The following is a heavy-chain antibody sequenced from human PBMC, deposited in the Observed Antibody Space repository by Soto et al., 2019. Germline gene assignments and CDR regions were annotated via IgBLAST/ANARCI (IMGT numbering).Heavy chain of an antibody. CDR3: AKGDTALDY. V-gene: IGHV3-23*01. J-gene: IGHJ4*02. CDR1: GFTFSSYG. D-gene: IGHD5-18*01. Sequence: GSLRLSCAASGFTFSSYGMSWVRQAPGKGLEWVSGISGSGGSTYYADSVKGRFTISRDNSKHTLYLQMNSLRAEDTAIYYCAKGDTALDYWGQGTLVTVSS. CDR2: ISGSGGST.